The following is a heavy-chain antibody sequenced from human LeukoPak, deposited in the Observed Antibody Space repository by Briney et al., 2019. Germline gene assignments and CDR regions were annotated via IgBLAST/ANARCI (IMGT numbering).Heavy chain of an antibody. J-gene: IGHJ3*01. CDR3: ARATRDDYGDVHDAFDV. CDR1: GFTFSLYW. V-gene: IGHV3-7*01. Sequence: GGSLRLSCATSGFTFSLYWMTWVRQAPGKGLEWVANIKEDGSKKYYVESVKGRFTISRDNAKNSVFLQMNTLRADDTAVYYCARATRDDYGDVHDAFDVWGQGTMVAVSS. D-gene: IGHD4-17*01. CDR2: IKEDGSKK.